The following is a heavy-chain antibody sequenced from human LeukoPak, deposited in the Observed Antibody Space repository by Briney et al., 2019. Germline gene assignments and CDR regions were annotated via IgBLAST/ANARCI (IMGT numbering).Heavy chain of an antibody. J-gene: IGHJ4*02. CDR3: ASAPVTSCSGVLCYPFDY. V-gene: IGHV3-23*01. D-gene: IGHD2-15*01. Sequence: GGSLRLSCAASGFTLNNYAMSLVRQAPGKGLEWVSATSSSDAGTYHADSVRGRFTISRDNSKNTLYLQMHRMSAEDAAVYSCASAPVTSCSGVLCYPFDYWGQGTLVTVSS. CDR2: TSSSDAGT. CDR1: GFTLNNYA.